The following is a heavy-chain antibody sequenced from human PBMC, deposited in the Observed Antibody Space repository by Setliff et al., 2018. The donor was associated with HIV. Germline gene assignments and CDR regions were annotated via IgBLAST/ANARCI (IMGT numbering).Heavy chain of an antibody. J-gene: IGHJ6*03. CDR3: ARGATLLPGYSDRWEYFYMDV. D-gene: IGHD5-12*01. Sequence: PEETLSLTCAVYGGSFSEYYWSWIRQSPGKGLEWIGEINHSGSTHYNPPLKSRATISVDTSKNQFSLRLNSVTAADTAVYYCARGATLLPGYSDRWEYFYMDVWGKGTTVTVSS. CDR2: INHSGST. V-gene: IGHV4-34*01. CDR1: GGSFSEYY.